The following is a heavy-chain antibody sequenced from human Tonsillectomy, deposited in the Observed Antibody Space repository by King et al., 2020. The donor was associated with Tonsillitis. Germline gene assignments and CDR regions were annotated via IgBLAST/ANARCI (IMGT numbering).Heavy chain of an antibody. CDR1: GFTVSSNY. Sequence: QLVQSGGGLIQPGGSLRLSCAASGFTVSSNYMSWVRQAPGKGLECVSVIDSGGNTYYAESVKGRFTISRDNSKNTLYLQMNSLRAEDTAVYYCARVGYSSGWYRHWGQGTLVTVSS. CDR3: ARVGYSSGWYRH. CDR2: IDSGGNT. J-gene: IGHJ1*01. V-gene: IGHV3-53*01. D-gene: IGHD6-19*01.